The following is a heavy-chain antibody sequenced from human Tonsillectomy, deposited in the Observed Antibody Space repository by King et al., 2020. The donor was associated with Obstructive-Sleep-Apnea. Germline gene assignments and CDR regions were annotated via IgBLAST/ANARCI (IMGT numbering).Heavy chain of an antibody. D-gene: IGHD2-2*01. CDR1: GYSFTTYW. CDR3: ARHNLGYCSSSSCYAVDY. CDR2: IDPSDSYT. Sequence: DVQLVESEVEVKKPGESLRISCKGSGYSFTTYWISWVRQMPGKGLEWMGKIDPSDSYTNYSPSFQGHVTISADKSISTAYLQWSSLKASDTAMYYCARHNLGYCSSSSCYAVDYWGQGTLVTVSS. V-gene: IGHV5-10-1*03. J-gene: IGHJ4*02.